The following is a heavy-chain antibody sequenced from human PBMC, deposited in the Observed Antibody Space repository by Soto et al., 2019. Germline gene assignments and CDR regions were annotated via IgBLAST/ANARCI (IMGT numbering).Heavy chain of an antibody. J-gene: IGHJ4*02. D-gene: IGHD3-22*01. Sequence: QVQLVQSGAEVKKPGASVKVSCKASGYTFSSYAITWVRQAPGQGLEWMGWISGNSADTKYAQKLQGRVTMSTDTSTSTAYMALRSLRSDDTAVYYCAKGGVYDRSGPPARDYFDYWGQGTLLTASS. CDR2: ISGNSADT. CDR3: AKGGVYDRSGPPARDYFDY. V-gene: IGHV1-18*01. CDR1: GYTFSSYA.